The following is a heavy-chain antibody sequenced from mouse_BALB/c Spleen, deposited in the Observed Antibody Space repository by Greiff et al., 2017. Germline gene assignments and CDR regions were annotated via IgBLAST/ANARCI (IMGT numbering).Heavy chain of an antibody. CDR3: ARHGGNGDWYFDV. V-gene: IGHV5-12-2*01. CDR1: GFTFSSYT. CDR2: ISNGGGST. J-gene: IGHJ1*01. Sequence: EVNVVESGGGLVQPGGSLKLSCAASGFTFSSYTMSWVRQTPEKRLEWVAYISNGGGSTYYPDTVKGRFTISRDNAKNPLYLQMSSLKSEDTAMYYCARHGGNGDWYFDVWGAGTTVTVSS. D-gene: IGHD2-1*01.